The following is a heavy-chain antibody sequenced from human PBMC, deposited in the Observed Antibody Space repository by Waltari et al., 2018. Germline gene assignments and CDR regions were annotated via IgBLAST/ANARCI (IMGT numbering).Heavy chain of an antibody. V-gene: IGHV3-20*04. CDR1: GVTFDNYN. Sequence: EEQLVESGGGAARPGGCLRLSGVGRGVTFDNYNMHWVRQRPGKGLEWVSGINWNGDNTDYAESVKGRFTISRDNAKNAVYLQMNSLRAEDTAMYYCARDGPYYYFGLDVWGQGTTVTVSS. J-gene: IGHJ6*02. CDR2: INWNGDNT. CDR3: ARDGPYYYFGLDV.